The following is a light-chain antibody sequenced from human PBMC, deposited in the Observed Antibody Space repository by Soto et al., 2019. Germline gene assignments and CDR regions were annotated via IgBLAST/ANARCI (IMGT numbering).Light chain of an antibody. CDR1: TSDVGGYNY. V-gene: IGLV2-14*01. CDR2: DVS. Sequence: QSVLTQPASVSGSPGQSITISCTGTTSDVGGYNYVSWYQQHPGKAPKLMIYDVSNRPSGVSNRFSASKSGNTASLTISGLDAEDEADYYCTSSTSSTIRVFGGGTKLTVL. J-gene: IGLJ2*01. CDR3: TSSTSSTIRV.